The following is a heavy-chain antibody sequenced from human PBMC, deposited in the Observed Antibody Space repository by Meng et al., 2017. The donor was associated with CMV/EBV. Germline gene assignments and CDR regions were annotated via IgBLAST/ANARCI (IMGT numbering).Heavy chain of an antibody. D-gene: IGHD2-15*01. CDR2: ISAYNGNT. CDR1: GYTFTSYG. V-gene: IGHV1-18*01. CDR3: ARDLRSWYYYSDY. Sequence: VKVSCKASGYTFTSYGISWVRQAPGQGLEWMGWISAYNGNTNYAQKLQGRVTMTTDTSTSTACMELRSLRSDDTAVYYCARDLRSWYYYSDYWGQGTLVTVSS. J-gene: IGHJ4*02.